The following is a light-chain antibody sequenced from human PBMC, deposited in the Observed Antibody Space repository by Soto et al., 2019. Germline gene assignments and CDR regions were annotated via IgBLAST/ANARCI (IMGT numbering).Light chain of an antibody. J-gene: IGKJ5*01. V-gene: IGKV2-28*01. CDR2: LGS. Sequence: LMIQPQFSLPSPPGERPSFSSRLGQSLLHSNDTNILDWYLQKPGQSPQLLIYLGSNRASGVPDRFSGSGSGTDFTLKISRVEAEDVGVYYCMQALQTPITFGQGTRLEIK. CDR3: MQALQTPIT. CDR1: QSLLHSNDTNI.